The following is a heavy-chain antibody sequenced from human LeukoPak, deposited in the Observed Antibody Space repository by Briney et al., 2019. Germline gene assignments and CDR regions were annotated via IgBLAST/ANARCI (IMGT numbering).Heavy chain of an antibody. Sequence: SETLSLTCAVYGGSFSGYYWSWIRQPPGKGLEWIGEINHSGSTNYSPSLKSRVTISVDTSKNQFSLKLSSVTAADTAVYYCASLVGATKSAIWGQGTMVTVSS. CDR1: GGSFSGYY. D-gene: IGHD1-26*01. CDR2: INHSGST. CDR3: ASLVGATKSAI. J-gene: IGHJ3*02. V-gene: IGHV4-34*01.